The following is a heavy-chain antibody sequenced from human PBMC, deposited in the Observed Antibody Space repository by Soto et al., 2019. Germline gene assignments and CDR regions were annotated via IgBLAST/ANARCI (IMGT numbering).Heavy chain of an antibody. Sequence: QLQLQESGPGLVKPSETLSLACTVAGGFISSSSSYWGWIRQSPGKGLEWIANIHSGGTTYYNSSLKSRVIISVDTSKDQFSLWVSSVTAADTAVYYCARLLTPAFGRDYFDHWAREPSSSSPQ. CDR1: GGFISSSSSY. CDR3: ARLLTPAFGRDYFDH. CDR2: IHSGGTT. V-gene: IGHV4-39*01. D-gene: IGHD3-10*01. J-gene: IGHJ4*02.